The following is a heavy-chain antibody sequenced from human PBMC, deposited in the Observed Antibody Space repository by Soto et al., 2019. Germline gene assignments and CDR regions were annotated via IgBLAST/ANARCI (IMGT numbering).Heavy chain of an antibody. CDR2: INHGGST. V-gene: IGHV4-34*01. Sequence: PSETLSLTCAVYGGSFSGYYWSWIRQPPGKGLEWIGEINHGGSTNYNPSLKSRVTISVDTSKNQFSLKLSSVTAADTAVYYCARVGVYSSSHYYYYYGMDVWGQGTTVTVSS. D-gene: IGHD6-6*01. CDR1: GGSFSGYY. J-gene: IGHJ6*02. CDR3: ARVGVYSSSHYYYYYGMDV.